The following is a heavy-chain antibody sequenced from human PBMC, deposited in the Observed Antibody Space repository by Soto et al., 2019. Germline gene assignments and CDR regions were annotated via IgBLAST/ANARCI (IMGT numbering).Heavy chain of an antibody. CDR3: AREKEDEGSSSLRVYYGMDV. D-gene: IGHD6-6*01. V-gene: IGHV3-21*01. CDR1: EFTLSSFR. Sequence: EVHLVESGGGLVKSGGALRLSGEAYEFTLSSFRMTWIIQAPGRGLEWVSSMRGRSKYIHYADSVKGRFTISRDNAKNSLYRQMNRLRAEDKAVYYCAREKEDEGSSSLRVYYGMDVWGQGTTVTVSS. J-gene: IGHJ6*02. CDR2: MRGRSKYI.